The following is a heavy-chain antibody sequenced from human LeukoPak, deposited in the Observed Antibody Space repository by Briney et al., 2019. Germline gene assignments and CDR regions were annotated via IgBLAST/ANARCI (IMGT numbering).Heavy chain of an antibody. J-gene: IGHJ4*02. Sequence: GGSLRLSCAAAGFTFSSFAMNWVRQAPGKGLEWVSTITGSGSTTFYADSVKGRFTISRDNSKKTLFLQMNSLRAEDTAVYFCVKQIVVVTAGMNYFDNWGQGTLVTVSS. CDR3: VKQIVVVTAGMNYFDN. CDR1: GFTFSSFA. V-gene: IGHV3-23*01. D-gene: IGHD2-15*01. CDR2: ITGSGSTT.